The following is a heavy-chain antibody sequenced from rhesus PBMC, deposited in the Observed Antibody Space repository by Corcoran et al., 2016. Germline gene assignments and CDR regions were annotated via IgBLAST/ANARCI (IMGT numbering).Heavy chain of an antibody. D-gene: IGHD3-3*01. CDR2: ISSYTERT. V-gene: IGHV4S12*01. CDR1: GGSISGYY. CDR3: ARDGTLDWLLYWYYFDY. J-gene: IGHJ4*01. Sequence: QLQLQESGPGLVKPSDTLSLTCTVSGGSISGYYWSWIRQPPGKGLEGIWGISSYTERTNYSPSLKSRVTISKDTSKNQFSLKLSSVTAADTAVYYCARDGTLDWLLYWYYFDYWGQGVLVTVSS.